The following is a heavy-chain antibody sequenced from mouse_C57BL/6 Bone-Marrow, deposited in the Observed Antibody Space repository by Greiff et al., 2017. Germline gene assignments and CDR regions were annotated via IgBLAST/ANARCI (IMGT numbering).Heavy chain of an antibody. CDR3: ARPALLWLQRAFSY. J-gene: IGHJ3*01. CDR2: IYPGRGST. CDR1: GYTFTSYW. D-gene: IGHD2-2*01. V-gene: IGHV1-55*01. Sequence: QVQLQQPGAELVKPGASVKMSCKASGYTFTSYWITWVKQRPGHGLAWIGDIYPGRGSTNYNEKFKSKATLTVDTSSSPAYMQLSSLTSEDSAVYYWARPALLWLQRAFSYWGQGTLVTVSA.